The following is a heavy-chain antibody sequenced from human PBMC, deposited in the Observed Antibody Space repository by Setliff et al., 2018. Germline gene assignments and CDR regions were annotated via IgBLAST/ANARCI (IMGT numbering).Heavy chain of an antibody. D-gene: IGHD6-19*01. CDR2: INSDGSST. Sequence: PGGSLRLSCAASGFTFSSYWMHWVRQAPGKGLVWVSRINSDGSSTSYADSVKGRFTISRDNAKNTLYLQMNSLRAEDTAVYYCAREQWLDPPGYYYMDVWAKGTTVTVSS. CDR3: AREQWLDPPGYYYMDV. J-gene: IGHJ6*03. CDR1: GFTFSSYW. V-gene: IGHV3-74*01.